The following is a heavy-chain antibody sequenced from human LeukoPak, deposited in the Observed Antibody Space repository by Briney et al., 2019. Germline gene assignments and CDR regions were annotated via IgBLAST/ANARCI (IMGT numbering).Heavy chain of an antibody. Sequence: GGPLRLSCAASGFAFNTYWMHWVRQAPGKGLVWVSRIKSDGSDTTYTDSAKGRFTISRDNAKNTLYLQMNSLSAEDTAMYFCARDRGYTFDYWGQGTLVTVSS. D-gene: IGHD3-22*01. J-gene: IGHJ4*02. CDR1: GFAFNTYW. V-gene: IGHV3-74*01. CDR3: ARDRGYTFDY. CDR2: IKSDGSDT.